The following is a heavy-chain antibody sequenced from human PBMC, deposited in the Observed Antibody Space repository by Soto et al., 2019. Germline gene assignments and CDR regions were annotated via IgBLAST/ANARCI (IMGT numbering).Heavy chain of an antibody. CDR3: AKDRAFNYFYGMDV. CDR1: GLAFGNYA. CDR2: VNANGRST. V-gene: IGHV3-23*01. Sequence: LRLSCRASGLAFGNYAMNWVRQVPGRGLEWVAGVNANGRSTYYADSVRGRFTISRDNSKITVYLQMNSLRAEDTAVYYCAKDRAFNYFYGMDVWGQGTTVTVSS. D-gene: IGHD3-10*01. J-gene: IGHJ6*02.